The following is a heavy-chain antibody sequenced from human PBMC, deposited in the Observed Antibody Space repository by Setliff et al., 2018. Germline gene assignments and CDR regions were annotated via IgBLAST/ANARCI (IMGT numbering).Heavy chain of an antibody. V-gene: IGHV4-39*01. CDR2: IYYRGDT. Sequence: SETLSLTCTVSGASLSSGTYYWGWIRQPPGKGLEWIGRIYYRGDTYYNASLKGRLAISVDTAQNQFSLRLTSVTAADTAVYYCARTGTYRYFDYWGQGALVTVS. J-gene: IGHJ4*02. CDR3: ARTGTYRYFDY. CDR1: GASLSSGTYY. D-gene: IGHD1-1*01.